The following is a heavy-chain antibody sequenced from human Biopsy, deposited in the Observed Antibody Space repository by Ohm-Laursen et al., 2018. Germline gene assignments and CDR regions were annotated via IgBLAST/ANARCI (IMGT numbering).Heavy chain of an antibody. D-gene: IGHD2/OR15-2a*01. CDR2: IYYSGST. V-gene: IGHV4-59*07. Sequence: SDTLSLTCTVSGGSISSDYWSWIRQTPGKGLEWIGHIYYSGSTNYNPSLKSRVTISVDTSKNQFSLRLNSVTAADTAVYYCARATNSTGWPYYYFYGMDVWGQGTTVTVSS. CDR3: ARATNSTGWPYYYFYGMDV. J-gene: IGHJ6*02. CDR1: GGSISSDY.